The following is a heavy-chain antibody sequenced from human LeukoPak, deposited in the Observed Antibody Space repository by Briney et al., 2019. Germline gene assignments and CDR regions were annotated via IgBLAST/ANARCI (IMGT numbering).Heavy chain of an antibody. CDR3: ATVWDPAGY. J-gene: IGHJ4*02. D-gene: IGHD1-26*01. CDR2: FDPEDGET. V-gene: IGHV1-24*01. CDR1: GYTFTSYY. Sequence: GASVKVSCKASGYTFTSYYMQWVRQAPGKGLEWMGGFDPEDGETIYAQKFQGRVTMTEDTSADTAYMELSSLRSEDTAVYYCATVWDPAGYWGQGTLVTVSS.